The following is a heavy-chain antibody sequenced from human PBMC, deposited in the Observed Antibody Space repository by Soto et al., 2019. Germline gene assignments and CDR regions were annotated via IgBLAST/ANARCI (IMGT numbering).Heavy chain of an antibody. D-gene: IGHD3-9*01. V-gene: IGHV4-31*03. J-gene: IGHJ4*02. Sequence: QVQLQESGPGLVKPSQTLSLTCTVSGGSISSGGYYWSWIRQHPGKGLEWIGYIYYSGSTYYNPSLKSRVTIPVDTSKNQFSLKLSSVTAVDTAVYYCAREGLVTSQVDYWGQGTLVTVSS. CDR2: IYYSGST. CDR3: AREGLVTSQVDY. CDR1: GGSISSGGYY.